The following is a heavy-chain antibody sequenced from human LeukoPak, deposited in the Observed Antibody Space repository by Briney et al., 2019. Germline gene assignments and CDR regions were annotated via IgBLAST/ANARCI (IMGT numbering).Heavy chain of an antibody. J-gene: IGHJ4*02. V-gene: IGHV6-1*01. CDR2: TYYRSRWGN. CDR1: GDSVSNNIAT. CDR3: VRDSDDYYWALDF. D-gene: IGHD3-10*01. Sequence: QTLSLTCAISGDSVSNNIATWNWVRQSPSRGLEWLGRTYYRSRWGNDYAISVKGRITINPDTSRNQFSLQLNSVTPEDTAVYYCVRDSDDYYWALDFWGQGTPATVSS.